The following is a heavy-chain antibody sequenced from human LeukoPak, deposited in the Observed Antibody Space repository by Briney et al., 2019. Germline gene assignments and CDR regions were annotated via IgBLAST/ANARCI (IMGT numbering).Heavy chain of an antibody. V-gene: IGHV3-15*01. CDR2: TKSKTDGGTT. Sequence: GGSLRLSCAASGFTFRNAWMSWVRQAPGNGLEWDGGTKSKTDGGTTDYAAPVKGRFTISRDDSKNSPYLQMNSLKTEDTAVYYCTTVQSYYYDSSGYYIIDYWGQGTLVTGSS. CDR1: GFTFRNAW. J-gene: IGHJ4*02. D-gene: IGHD3-22*01. CDR3: TTVQSYYYDSSGYYIIDY.